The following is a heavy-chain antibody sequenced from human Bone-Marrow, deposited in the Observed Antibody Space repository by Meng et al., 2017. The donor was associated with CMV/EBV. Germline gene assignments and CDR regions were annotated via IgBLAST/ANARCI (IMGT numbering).Heavy chain of an antibody. Sequence: ASVKVSCKASGYTFISYDINWVRQATGQGLEWMGWVNPNSGNTGHAQKFQGRVTITRDTSISTAYMELSSLRSEDTAVYYCARAAPGVNGWSTYVEYWGQGTRVTVYS. CDR3: ARAAPGVNGWSTYVEY. CDR1: GYTFISYD. V-gene: IGHV1-8*03. J-gene: IGHJ4*02. D-gene: IGHD6-19*01. CDR2: VNPNSGNT.